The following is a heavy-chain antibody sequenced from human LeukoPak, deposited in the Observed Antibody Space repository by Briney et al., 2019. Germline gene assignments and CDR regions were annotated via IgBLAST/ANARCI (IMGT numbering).Heavy chain of an antibody. CDR3: ASRPPLYGDSAAG. CDR1: GFTFSSYA. V-gene: IGHV3-23*01. J-gene: IGHJ4*02. Sequence: GGSLRLSCAASGFTFSSYAMSWVRQAPGKGLEWVSAISGSGGSTYYADSVKGRFTISRDNSKNTLYLQMNSLRADDTAVYYCASRPPLYGDSAAGWGQGTLVTVSS. CDR2: ISGSGGST. D-gene: IGHD4-17*01.